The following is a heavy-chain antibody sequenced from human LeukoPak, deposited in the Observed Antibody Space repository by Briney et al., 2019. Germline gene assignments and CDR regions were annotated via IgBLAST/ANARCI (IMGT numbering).Heavy chain of an antibody. D-gene: IGHD2-8*02. Sequence: SETLSLTCAVYGGSFSGYYWSWIRQPPGKGLEWIGYIYYSGSTNYNPSLKSRVTISVDTSKNQFSLKLSSVTAADTAVYYCASYTGRAAEYFQHWGQGTLVTVSS. V-gene: IGHV4-59*08. CDR2: IYYSGST. CDR1: GGSFSGYY. J-gene: IGHJ1*01. CDR3: ASYTGRAAEYFQH.